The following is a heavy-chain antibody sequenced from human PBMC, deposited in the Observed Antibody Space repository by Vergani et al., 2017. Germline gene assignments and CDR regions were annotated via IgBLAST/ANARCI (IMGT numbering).Heavy chain of an antibody. J-gene: IGHJ6*03. CDR3: ARDGLLDRSMDV. CDR1: GFTFNRYG. V-gene: IGHV3-NL1*01. Sequence: QVQLVQSGGGVVQPGGSLRLSCVASGFTFNRYGMQWVRQAPGKGLEWVSVIYSGGSTYYADSVKGRFTISRDNSKNTLYLQMNSLRAEDTAVYYCARDGLLDRSMDVWGKGTTVTVSS. CDR2: IYSGGST. D-gene: IGHD3-3*02.